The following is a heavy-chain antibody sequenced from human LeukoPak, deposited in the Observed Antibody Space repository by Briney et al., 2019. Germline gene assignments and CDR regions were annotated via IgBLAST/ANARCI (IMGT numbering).Heavy chain of an antibody. J-gene: IGHJ4*02. CDR3: ARGGQYYYDSSGYYVFDY. CDR1: GGSFSGYY. D-gene: IGHD3-22*01. V-gene: IGHV4-34*01. CDR2: INHSGST. Sequence: PSETLSLTCAVYGGSFSGYYWSWIRQPPGKGLEWIGEINHSGSTNYNPSLTSRVTISVDTSKNQFSLKLSSVTAADTAVYYCARGGQYYYDSSGYYVFDYWGQGTLVTVSS.